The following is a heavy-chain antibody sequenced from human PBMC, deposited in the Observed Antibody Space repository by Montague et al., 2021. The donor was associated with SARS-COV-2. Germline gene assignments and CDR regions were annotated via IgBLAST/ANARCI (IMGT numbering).Heavy chain of an antibody. D-gene: IGHD3-9*01. Sequence: PALVKPTQTLTLTCTFSGFSLSTIGVGVGWIRQPPGKALEWLVLXXWDDDKRYSPFLRSRLTITNDTSKNQVVLTMTKMDPVDTATYFCAHSSGVDWLPRCWFGSWGQGTLVTVSS. V-gene: IGHV2-5*02. CDR3: AHSSGVDWLPRCWFGS. CDR1: GFSLSTIGVG. J-gene: IGHJ5*01. CDR2: XXWDDDK.